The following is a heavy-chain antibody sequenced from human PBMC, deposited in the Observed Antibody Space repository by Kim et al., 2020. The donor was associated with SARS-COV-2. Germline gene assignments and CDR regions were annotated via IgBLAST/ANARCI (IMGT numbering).Heavy chain of an antibody. V-gene: IGHV3-23*01. CDR1: GFAFSGYA. J-gene: IGHJ3*01. CDR3: AKSRHDYADWDAFDF. Sequence: GGSLRLSCAASGFAFSGYAMRWVRQAPGKGLEWVSDRSGSSDSTYYADSVKGRFTISRDNSKNTLYLQMNSLRADDTAVYYCAKSRHDYADWDAFDFWG. CDR2: RSGSSDST. D-gene: IGHD4-17*01.